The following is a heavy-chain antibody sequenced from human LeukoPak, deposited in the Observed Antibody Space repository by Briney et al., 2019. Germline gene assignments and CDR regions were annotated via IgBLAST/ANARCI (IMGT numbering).Heavy chain of an antibody. D-gene: IGHD3-9*01. V-gene: IGHV3-9*01. CDR2: ISWNSGSI. CDR3: AKDKDDILTGYGGCDY. CDR1: GFTFDDYA. Sequence: PGRSLGLSCAASGFTFDDYAMHWVRQAPGKGLEWVSGISWNSGSIGYADSVKGRFTISRDNAKNSLYLQMNSLRAEDTALYYCAKDKDDILTGYGGCDYWGQGTLVTVSS. J-gene: IGHJ4*02.